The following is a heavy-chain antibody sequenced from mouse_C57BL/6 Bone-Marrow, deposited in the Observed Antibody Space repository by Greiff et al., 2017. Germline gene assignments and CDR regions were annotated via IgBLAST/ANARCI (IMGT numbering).Heavy chain of an antibody. CDR2: IRNKANGYTT. Sequence: EVKLVESGGGLVQPGGSLSLSCAASGFTFTDYYMSWVRQPPGKALEWLGFIRNKANGYTTEYSASVKGRFTISRDNSQSILYLQMNALRAEDSATYYCARYGSLYYGNLHFDYWGQGTTLTVSS. CDR1: GFTFTDYY. D-gene: IGHD2-1*01. J-gene: IGHJ2*01. V-gene: IGHV7-3*01. CDR3: ARYGSLYYGNLHFDY.